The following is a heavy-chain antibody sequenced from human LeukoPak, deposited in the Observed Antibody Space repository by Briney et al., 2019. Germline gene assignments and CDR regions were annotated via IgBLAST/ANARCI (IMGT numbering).Heavy chain of an antibody. CDR3: AREGHGYSGYDFEDPLYYYYGMDV. V-gene: IGHV3-53*01. D-gene: IGHD5-12*01. CDR2: IYSGGKT. CDR1: GFTFSSYS. Sequence: PGGSLRLSCAASGFTFSSYSMNWVRQAPGKGLEWVSIIYSGGKTYYADSVRGRFTISRDTSKNTLYLQMNSLRAEDTAVYYCAREGHGYSGYDFEDPLYYYYGMDVWGQGTTVTVSS. J-gene: IGHJ6*02.